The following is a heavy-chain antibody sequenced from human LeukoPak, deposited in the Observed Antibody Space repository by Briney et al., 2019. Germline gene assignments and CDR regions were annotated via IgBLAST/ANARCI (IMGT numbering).Heavy chain of an antibody. CDR2: ITAGGDST. CDR3: AKSHASIWNVYDY. Sequence: GGSLRLSCAASGFTFSGYAMSWVRLAPGEGLEWVSAITAGGDSTYYAESVKGRFTISRDNLKNMVFLQMSTLRAEDTAIYYCAKSHASIWNVYDYWGQGTLVAVSS. V-gene: IGHV3-23*01. D-gene: IGHD6-13*01. J-gene: IGHJ4*02. CDR1: GFTFSGYA.